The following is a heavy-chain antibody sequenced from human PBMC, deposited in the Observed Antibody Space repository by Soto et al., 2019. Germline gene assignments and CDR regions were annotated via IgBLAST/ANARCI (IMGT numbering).Heavy chain of an antibody. CDR2: ITSDTKTI. CDR3: ARSVEGHFDY. CDR1: GFTFSVYS. D-gene: IGHD6-19*01. J-gene: IGHJ4*02. Sequence: EVQLVESGGALVQRGGSLRLSCVASGFTFSVYSMNWIRQAPGKGLEWFSYITSDTKTIKYADSVKGRFHISRDNAKNSVYLQMNERRDEDTAVYYCARSVEGHFDYWGQGTVVTVSS. V-gene: IGHV3-48*02.